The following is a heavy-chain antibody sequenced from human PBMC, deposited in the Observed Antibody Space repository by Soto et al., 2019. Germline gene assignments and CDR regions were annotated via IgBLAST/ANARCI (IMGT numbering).Heavy chain of an antibody. J-gene: IGHJ4*02. CDR1: GFPFSAFA. D-gene: IGHD3-9*01. Sequence: PGGSLRLSCATFGFPFSAFAMNWVRQAPGKGLEWISYIFATSTTIYYADSVKGRFTVSRDNTQNSLFLLMNSLRAEDTAIYYCARDKDWAFDYWGQGTLVTVSS. CDR2: IFATSTTI. CDR3: ARDKDWAFDY. V-gene: IGHV3-48*04.